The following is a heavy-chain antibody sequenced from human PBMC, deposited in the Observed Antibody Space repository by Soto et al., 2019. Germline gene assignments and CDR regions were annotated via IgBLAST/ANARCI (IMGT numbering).Heavy chain of an antibody. V-gene: IGHV1-3*01. CDR3: ARALKTSLVVRGYYSGMDV. J-gene: IGHJ6*04. CDR1: GYSFTSSS. CDR2: VNAGNGNT. Sequence: GTPVKVSCKASGYSFTSSSRHWVRQAPGQRLEWMGWVNAGNGNTGYAQKFQGRVTMTRNTSISTAYMELSSLRSEDTAGYYCARALKTSLVVRGYYSGMDVWGKGTTVTVSS. D-gene: IGHD2-2*01.